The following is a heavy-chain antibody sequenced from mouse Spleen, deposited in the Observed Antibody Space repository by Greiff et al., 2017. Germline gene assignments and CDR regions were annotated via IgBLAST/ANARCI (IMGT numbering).Heavy chain of an antibody. D-gene: IGHD1-1*01. J-gene: IGHJ2*01. V-gene: IGHV14-1*01. Sequence: VQLKESGAELVRPGASVKLSCTASGFNIKDYYMHWVKQRPEQGLEWIGRIDPEDGDTEYAPKFQGKATMTADTSSNTAYLQLSSLTSEDTAVYYCTYPDYYGSSLYYFDYWGQGTTLTVSS. CDR1: GFNIKDYY. CDR2: IDPEDGDT. CDR3: TYPDYYGSSLYYFDY.